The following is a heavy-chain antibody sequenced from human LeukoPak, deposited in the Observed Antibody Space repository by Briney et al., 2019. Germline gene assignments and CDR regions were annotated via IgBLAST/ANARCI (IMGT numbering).Heavy chain of an antibody. CDR1: GFTFSSYA. V-gene: IGHV3-30-3*01. D-gene: IGHD1-26*01. CDR2: ISYEGSNK. J-gene: IGHJ4*02. CDR3: ARDKMGATFDY. Sequence: GRSLRLSCAASGFTFSSYAMHWVRQAPGKGLEWVAVISYEGSNKYYADSVKGRFTISRDNSKNTLYLQMNSLRAEDTAVYYCARDKMGATFDYWGQGTLVTVSS.